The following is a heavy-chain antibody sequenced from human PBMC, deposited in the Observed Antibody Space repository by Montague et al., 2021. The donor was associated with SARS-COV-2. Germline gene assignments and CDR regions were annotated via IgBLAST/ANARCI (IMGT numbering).Heavy chain of an antibody. Sequence: SETLSLTCAVYGGSFSGYYWTWIRQAPGKGLEWIGEITQRGSTTYNPSLESRVTISVDTSKKQFSLKLRSVTAADTAVYYCARWISRLRGVDEWGQGTLVTVSS. CDR1: GGSFSGYY. D-gene: IGHD3-10*01. V-gene: IGHV4-34*01. CDR2: ITQRGST. J-gene: IGHJ4*02. CDR3: ARWISRLRGVDE.